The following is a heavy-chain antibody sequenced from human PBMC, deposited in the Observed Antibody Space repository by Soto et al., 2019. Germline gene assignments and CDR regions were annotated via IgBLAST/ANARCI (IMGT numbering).Heavy chain of an antibody. D-gene: IGHD2-21*02. CDR3: AREANCGSDCYSPAEYSQH. CDR1: GYTLSNYG. CDR2: ISAYNGKT. Sequence: QVQLVQSGAEVKKPGASVKVSCKASGYTLSNYGFSWVRQAPGQGLEWMGWISAYNGKTYDAERLQGRVTMTTDTSTSTAYMELRSRRSDDTAVYYCAREANCGSDCYSPAEYSQHWGQSTLVTVSS. V-gene: IGHV1-18*04. J-gene: IGHJ1*01.